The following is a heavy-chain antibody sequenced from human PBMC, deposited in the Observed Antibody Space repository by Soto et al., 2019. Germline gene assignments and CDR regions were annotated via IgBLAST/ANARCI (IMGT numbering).Heavy chain of an antibody. J-gene: IGHJ4*02. Sequence: ASVKVSCKASGNTFTSYDINWVRQATGHGLEWMGWINPNSGNIGYAQKFQGRVTMTRDTAIRTAYMEVSKLRSDDTAVYYCARGRASGSYYLLDYWGQGTLVTVSS. CDR1: GNTFTSYD. V-gene: IGHV1-8*02. CDR3: ARGRASGSYYLLDY. CDR2: INPNSGNI. D-gene: IGHD3-10*01.